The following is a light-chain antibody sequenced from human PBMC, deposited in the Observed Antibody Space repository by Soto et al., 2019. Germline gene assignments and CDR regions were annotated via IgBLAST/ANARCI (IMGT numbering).Light chain of an antibody. CDR3: QQRSNWPLLT. Sequence: EIVLTQSPATLSLSPGKRATLSCRASQSVSSYLAWYQQKPGQAPRLLSYDASNRATGIPARFSGSGSGTDFTLTISSLEPEDFAVYYCQQRSNWPLLTFGGGTKVEIK. V-gene: IGKV3-11*01. CDR1: QSVSSY. J-gene: IGKJ4*01. CDR2: DAS.